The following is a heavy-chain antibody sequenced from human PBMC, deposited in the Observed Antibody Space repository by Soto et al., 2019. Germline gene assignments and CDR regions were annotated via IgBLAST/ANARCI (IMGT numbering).Heavy chain of an antibody. D-gene: IGHD4-4*01. J-gene: IGHJ6*02. Sequence: QVQLVESGGGVVQPGRSLRLSCAASGFTFSSYGMHWVRQAPGKGLEWVAVISYDGSNKYYADSVKGRFTIFRDNSKNTQYLQMNSLGAEETAVYYCAKSTNSNGYYYYYGMDVWGQGTTVTVSS. V-gene: IGHV3-30*18. CDR3: AKSTNSNGYYYYYGMDV. CDR1: GFTFSSYG. CDR2: ISYDGSNK.